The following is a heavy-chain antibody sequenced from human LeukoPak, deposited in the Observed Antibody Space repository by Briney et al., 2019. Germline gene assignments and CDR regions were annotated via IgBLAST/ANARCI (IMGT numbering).Heavy chain of an antibody. Sequence: PSETLSLTCTVSGSSISSGVYFWSWIRQHPGKGLEWIGYIHHSGHTYYNPSLKSRVTISMDTSKNQFSLRLSAVTDADSAIYYCARYCSSTKCPFDFWGQGTLVTVSS. V-gene: IGHV4-31*03. CDR3: ARYCSSTKCPFDF. CDR1: GSSISSGVYF. J-gene: IGHJ4*02. D-gene: IGHD2-2*01. CDR2: IHHSGHT.